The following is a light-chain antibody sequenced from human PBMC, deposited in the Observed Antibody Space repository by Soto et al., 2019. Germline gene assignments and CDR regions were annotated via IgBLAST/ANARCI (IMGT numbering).Light chain of an antibody. Sequence: DIQMTQSPSSLSASIGDRVTFTCRASQDISDFLGWYQQKAGQVPRLLIYAASTLQSGVPSRFSGSGSGTEFTLIINSLQPEDVATYYCQNYKSAPLTFGGGTKVEI. J-gene: IGKJ4*01. V-gene: IGKV1-27*01. CDR2: AAS. CDR1: QDISDF. CDR3: QNYKSAPLT.